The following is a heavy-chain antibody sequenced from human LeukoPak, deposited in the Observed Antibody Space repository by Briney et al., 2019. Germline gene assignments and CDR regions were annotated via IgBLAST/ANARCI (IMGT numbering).Heavy chain of an antibody. Sequence: SVKVSCKASGGTFSSYAISWVRQAPGQGLEWMGGIIPIFGTANYAQKFQGRVTITADESTSTAYMELISLRSEDTAVYYCARGLRGYSYGYGFSDWRRLYDWFDLWGQGTLVTVSS. D-gene: IGHD5-18*01. J-gene: IGHJ5*02. CDR2: IIPIFGTA. V-gene: IGHV1-69*01. CDR3: ARGLRGYSYGYGFSDWRRLYDWFDL. CDR1: GGTFSSYA.